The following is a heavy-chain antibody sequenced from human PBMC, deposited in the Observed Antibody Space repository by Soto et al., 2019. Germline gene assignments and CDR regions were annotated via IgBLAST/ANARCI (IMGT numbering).Heavy chain of an antibody. D-gene: IGHD3-10*01. CDR3: ARHKWRFGYYFDY. Sequence: SETLSLTCTVSSDSISSSYYWGWIRQPPGKGLEWIGNIYYSGNTCYNPSLKSRITMSVDTSLNQFSLKLSSVTAADTAVYYCARHKWRFGYYFDYWGQGILVTVSS. CDR1: SDSISSSYY. J-gene: IGHJ4*02. V-gene: IGHV4-39*01. CDR2: IYYSGNT.